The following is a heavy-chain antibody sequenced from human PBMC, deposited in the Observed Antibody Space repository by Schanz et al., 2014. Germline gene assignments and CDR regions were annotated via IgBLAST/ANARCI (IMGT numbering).Heavy chain of an antibody. CDR3: TADLWFGAVWGVW. V-gene: IGHV3-74*02. J-gene: IGHJ4*02. D-gene: IGHD3-10*01. CDR2: INSVGSNT. CDR1: GFTFSSHW. Sequence: EVQLVESGGGLVQPGGSLRLSCAASGFTFSSHWMHWVRQDPGKGLVWVARINSVGSNTDYADSVTGRFTISRDNAKNTLYLQMNSLQTEDTPVYYCTADLWFGAVWGVWWGQGTLXTVSS.